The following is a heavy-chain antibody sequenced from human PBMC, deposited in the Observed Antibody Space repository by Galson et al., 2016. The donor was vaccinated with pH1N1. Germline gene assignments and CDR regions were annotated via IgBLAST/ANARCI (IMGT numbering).Heavy chain of an antibody. D-gene: IGHD1-14*01. Sequence: ETLSLTCTVSGGSIRNYYWTWIRQPPGKGLEWLGFIYYSGNTMYNPSLKSRVTISVDMSNNQSYLRLTSVTAADAAIYFCARGQSEPGFYYHYMDVWGKGTTVTVSS. CDR2: IYYSGNT. CDR3: ARGQSEPGFYYHYMDV. V-gene: IGHV4-59*01. CDR1: GGSIRNYY. J-gene: IGHJ6*03.